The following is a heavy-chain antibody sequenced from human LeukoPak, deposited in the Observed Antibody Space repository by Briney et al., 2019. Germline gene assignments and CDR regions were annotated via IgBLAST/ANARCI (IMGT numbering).Heavy chain of an antibody. CDR2: VSYSGST. V-gene: IGHV4-39*01. J-gene: IGHJ4*02. CDR3: ARHQRPNCYDRSGPPDY. D-gene: IGHD3-22*01. Sequence: PSETLSLTCTVSGGSINTNNYYWGWIRQPPGKGLEWIGSVSYSGSTSYNPSLKSRVTMSVDTSKNHFTLKLSSVTAADTAVYYCARHQRPNCYDRSGPPDYWGQGTLVTVSS. CDR1: GGSINTNNYY.